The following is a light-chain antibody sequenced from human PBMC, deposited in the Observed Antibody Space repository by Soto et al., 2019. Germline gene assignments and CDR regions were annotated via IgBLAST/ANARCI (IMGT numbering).Light chain of an antibody. CDR2: GTS. Sequence: DIQGTQSPSSLFASVGYIVTMTCRSSQGIRNNLGWYQQKPGKAPKRLIYGTSNLQTGVPSRFSGSGSGTEFTLTISSLQPEDFAPYYCQQSDSTIPITFGQGTRME. CDR3: QQSDSTIPIT. V-gene: IGKV1-17*01. CDR1: QGIRNN. J-gene: IGKJ5*01.